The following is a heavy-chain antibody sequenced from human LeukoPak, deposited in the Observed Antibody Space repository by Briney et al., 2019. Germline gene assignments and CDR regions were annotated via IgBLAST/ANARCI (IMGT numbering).Heavy chain of an antibody. CDR2: IDGSGTST. CDR3: ARYYTSGINNGFDI. CDR1: GFTFSNYA. J-gene: IGHJ3*02. V-gene: IGHV3-23*01. D-gene: IGHD2-8*01. Sequence: GGSLRLSCAASGFTFSNYAMSWVRRAPGKGLEWVSAIDGSGTSTYYAASVKGRFTIYRDNSKNTLSLQMNSLRAEDTAVYYCARYYTSGINNGFDIWGQGTLVTVSS.